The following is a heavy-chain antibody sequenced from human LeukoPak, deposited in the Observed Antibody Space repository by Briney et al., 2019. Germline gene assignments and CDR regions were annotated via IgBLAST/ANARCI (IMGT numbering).Heavy chain of an antibody. D-gene: IGHD2-15*01. CDR2: IKGTNSGGTT. Sequence: PGGSLRLSCELSGITFIEAWMSWVRQAPGKGLEWVGRIKGTNSGGTTAYAAPVKGRFTISRDDSQSMMYLQMDSLKSEDTAVYFCTWIDCSGSSCYFASWGQGTLVTVSS. CDR3: TWIDCSGSSCYFAS. V-gene: IGHV3-15*01. J-gene: IGHJ4*02. CDR1: GITFIEAW.